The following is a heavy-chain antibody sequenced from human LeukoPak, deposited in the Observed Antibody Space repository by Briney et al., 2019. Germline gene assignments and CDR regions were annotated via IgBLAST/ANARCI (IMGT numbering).Heavy chain of an antibody. D-gene: IGHD3-22*01. V-gene: IGHV4-61*02. J-gene: IGHJ3*02. CDR1: GASVSSGSFF. CDR2: VYTSGST. Sequence: SETLSLTCTVSGASVSSGSFFWSWIRQPAGKGLEWIGRVYTSGSTNYNPSLKSRVTMSVDTSKNQFSLKLSSVTAADTAVYYCARDPLYYDSSGIEEAFDIWGQGTMVTVSS. CDR3: ARDPLYYDSSGIEEAFDI.